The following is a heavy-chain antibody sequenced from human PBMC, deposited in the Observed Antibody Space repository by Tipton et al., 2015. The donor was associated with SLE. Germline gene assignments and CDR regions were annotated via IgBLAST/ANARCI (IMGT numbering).Heavy chain of an antibody. CDR2: ISAYNGHT. CDR1: GYTFTTYG. Sequence: QLVQSGAEVMKPGASVKVSCKASGYTFTTYGISWVRQAPGQGLEWMGWISAYNGHTNYAQKLQGRVTLTTDTSTSTAYMELRSLRSDDTAVYYCARVCAYHDSTGYCLFDNWGQGTLVTVSS. V-gene: IGHV1-18*01. D-gene: IGHD3-22*01. J-gene: IGHJ4*02. CDR3: ARVCAYHDSTGYCLFDN.